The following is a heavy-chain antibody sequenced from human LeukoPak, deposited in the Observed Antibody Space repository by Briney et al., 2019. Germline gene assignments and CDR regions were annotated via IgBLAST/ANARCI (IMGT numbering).Heavy chain of an antibody. CDR3: ARRLTQYDCFDP. V-gene: IGHV6-1*01. J-gene: IGHJ5*02. CDR2: TYYRSTWYN. CDR1: GDSVSSNSVT. D-gene: IGHD2-2*01. Sequence: SQTLSLTCSISGDSVSSNSVTWNWIRQSPSRGLEWLGRTYYRSTWYNDYAVFVRGRITVNPDTSKNQFSLHLNSVTPEDTAVYYCARRLTQYDCFDPWGQGILVTVSS.